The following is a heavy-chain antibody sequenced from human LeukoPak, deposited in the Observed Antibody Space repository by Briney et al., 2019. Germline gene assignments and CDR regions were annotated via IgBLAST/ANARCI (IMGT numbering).Heavy chain of an antibody. CDR2: ISPDGTNT. D-gene: IGHD3-22*01. J-gene: IGHJ4*02. CDR1: GFTFSNYW. V-gene: IGHV3-74*01. Sequence: GGSLRLSCAASGFTFSNYWMHWVRQAPGKGLVWVSRISPDGTNTIYEDSVTGRFTMSRDNAKSTLYLHMNTLRDEDTAVYYCARLRVSETYYYDYWGQGILVTVSS. CDR3: ARLRVSETYYYDY.